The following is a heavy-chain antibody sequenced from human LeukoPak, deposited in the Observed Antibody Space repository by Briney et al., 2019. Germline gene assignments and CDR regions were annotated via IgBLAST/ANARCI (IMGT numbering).Heavy chain of an antibody. CDR1: GFTFDDYG. CDR3: AREGLWFGEFSYYFDY. CDR2: IDRNGDST. Sequence: GGSLRLSCAASGFTFDDYGISWVRQAPGKGLEWVSGIDRNGDSTGYADSVKGRFTISRDNAKNSLYLQMNSLRAEDTAVYYCAREGLWFGEFSYYFDYWGQGTLVTVSS. V-gene: IGHV3-20*04. J-gene: IGHJ4*02. D-gene: IGHD3-10*01.